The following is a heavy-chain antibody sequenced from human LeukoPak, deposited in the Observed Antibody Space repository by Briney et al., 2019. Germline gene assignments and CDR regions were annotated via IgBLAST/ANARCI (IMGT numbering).Heavy chain of an antibody. D-gene: IGHD3-10*01. Sequence: GGSLRLSCAASGFTFSSYNMNWVRQAPGKGLEWVSFISSSNTIYYADSVKGRFTISRDNAKNSLYLQMNSLRAEDTAVYYCVALSGDHPYNWFDPWGQGTLVTVSS. CDR1: GFTFSSYN. J-gene: IGHJ5*02. CDR3: VALSGDHPYNWFDP. V-gene: IGHV3-48*01. CDR2: ISSSNTI.